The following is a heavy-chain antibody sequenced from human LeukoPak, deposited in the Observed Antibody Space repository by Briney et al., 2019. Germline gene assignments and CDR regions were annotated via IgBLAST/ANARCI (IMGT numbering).Heavy chain of an antibody. V-gene: IGHV1-46*01. Sequence: GASVKVSCKASGYTFTSYYMHWVRQAPGQGLEWMGIINPSGGSTSYAQKFQGRVTMTRDTSTSTVYMELSSLRSEDTAVYYCARASYDSSGYYSAFDIWGQGTMVTVSS. CDR3: ARASYDSSGYYSAFDI. D-gene: IGHD3-22*01. J-gene: IGHJ3*02. CDR2: INPSGGST. CDR1: GYTFTSYY.